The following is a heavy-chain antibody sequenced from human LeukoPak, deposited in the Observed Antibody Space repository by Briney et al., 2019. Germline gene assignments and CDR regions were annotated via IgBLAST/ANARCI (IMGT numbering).Heavy chain of an antibody. CDR2: ISGSGETT. D-gene: IGHD1-26*01. CDR1: GFTFRNHA. J-gene: IGHJ4*02. CDR3: AKDRGMVGASVRAFDY. V-gene: IGHV3-23*01. Sequence: GGSLRLSCAASGFTFRNHAMNWVRQAPGKGLEWVSVISGSGETTYYADSVKGRFTISRDNSQNTLYLQMSSLRGEDTALYYCAKDRGMVGASVRAFDYWGQGTPVTVSS.